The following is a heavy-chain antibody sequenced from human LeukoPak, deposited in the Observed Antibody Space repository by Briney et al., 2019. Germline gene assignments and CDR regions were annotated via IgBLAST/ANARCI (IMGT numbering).Heavy chain of an antibody. CDR3: ARSLPYDILTGYSLDY. V-gene: IGHV4-59*01. CDR1: GGSISSYY. J-gene: IGHJ4*02. CDR2: IYYSGST. D-gene: IGHD3-9*01. Sequence: SETLSLTCTVSGGSISSYYWSWIWQPPGKGLEWIGYIYYSGSTNYNPSLKSRVTISVDTSKNQFSLKLSSVTAADTAVYYCARSLPYDILTGYSLDYWGQGTLVTVSS.